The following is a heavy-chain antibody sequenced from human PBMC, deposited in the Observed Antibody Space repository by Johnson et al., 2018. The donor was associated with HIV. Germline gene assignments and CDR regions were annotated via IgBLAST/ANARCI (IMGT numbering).Heavy chain of an antibody. CDR2: ISYDGNNK. CDR1: GFTFSTYA. J-gene: IGHJ3*02. Sequence: QVQLVESGGGVVQPGRSLRLSCTASGFTFSTYAMHWVRRAPGKGLEWVAFISYDGNNKDYADSVTGRFPFSRDNSKNKLYLQMNSLRAEDTAVYFCAKVRSGYTEIDAFDIWGQVTMVTVSS. V-gene: IGHV3-30*18. D-gene: IGHD3-22*01. CDR3: AKVRSGYTEIDAFDI.